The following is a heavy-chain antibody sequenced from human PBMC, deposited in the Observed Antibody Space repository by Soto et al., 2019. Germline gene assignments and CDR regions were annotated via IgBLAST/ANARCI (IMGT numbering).Heavy chain of an antibody. Sequence: SETLSLTCTVSGGSMRRSSYYWGWIRQTPGTGLEWIASISYSGMPYYRHSPKGRVAISLDRSQNQFSLRLHSMTAADTAIYYCARGWTEVATAYWGQGTLVTVSS. CDR3: ARGWTEVATAY. CDR1: GGSMRRSSYY. V-gene: IGHV4-39*01. D-gene: IGHD3-3*01. CDR2: ISYSGMP. J-gene: IGHJ4*02.